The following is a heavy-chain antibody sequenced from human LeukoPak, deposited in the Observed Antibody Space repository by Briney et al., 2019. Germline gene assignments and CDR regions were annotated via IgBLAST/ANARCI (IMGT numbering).Heavy chain of an antibody. CDR2: INHSGST. V-gene: IGHV4-34*01. J-gene: IGHJ4*02. CDR3: ASVDELELRVLDY. CDR1: GGSFSGYY. D-gene: IGHD1-7*01. Sequence: SGTLSLTCAVYGGSFSGYYWSWIRQPPGKGLEWIGEINHSGSTNYNPSLKSRVTISVDTSKNQFSLKLSSVTAADTAVYYCASVDELELRVLDYWGQGTLVTVSS.